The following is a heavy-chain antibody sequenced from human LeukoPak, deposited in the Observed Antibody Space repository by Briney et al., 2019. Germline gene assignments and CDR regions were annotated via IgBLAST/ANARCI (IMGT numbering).Heavy chain of an antibody. CDR2: ISGGSETT. V-gene: IGHV3-23*01. CDR3: ARDHGDGYNAVWYNWFDP. D-gene: IGHD5-24*01. Sequence: GGSLRLSCAGSGFTFSVYAINWVRQAPGKGLEWVAVISGGSETTDYADSVKGRFTVSRDNSKNTLYLQMNSLRAEDTAVYYCARDHGDGYNAVWYNWFDPWGQGTLVTVSS. J-gene: IGHJ5*02. CDR1: GFTFSVYA.